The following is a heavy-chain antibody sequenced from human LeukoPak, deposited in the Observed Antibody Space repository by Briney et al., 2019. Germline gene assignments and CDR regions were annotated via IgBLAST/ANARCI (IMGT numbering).Heavy chain of an antibody. CDR1: GHTFTGYY. CDR2: INPTGGST. CDR3: ARDNSVGDNAWWFDP. J-gene: IGHJ5*02. D-gene: IGHD1-26*01. V-gene: IGHV1-46*01. Sequence: ASVKVSCKASGHTFTGYYVHWVRQAPGQGLEWMGLINPTGGSTGYAQKFQGRVTMTRDMSTSTDYMELSSLRSEDTAIYYCARDNSVGDNAWWFDPWGQGTLVTVSS.